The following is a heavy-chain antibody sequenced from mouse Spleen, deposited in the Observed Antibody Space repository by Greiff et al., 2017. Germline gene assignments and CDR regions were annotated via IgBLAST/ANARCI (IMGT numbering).Heavy chain of an antibody. Sequence: VQLQQSGAELVRPGASVTLSCKASGYTFTDYEMHWVKQTPVHGLEWIGAIDPETGGTAYNQKFKGKAILTADKSSSTAYMELRSLTSEDSAVYYCTRSGYYYGSSPYYFDYWGQGTTLTVSS. CDR1: GYTFTDYE. D-gene: IGHD1-1*01. V-gene: IGHV1-15*01. CDR2: IDPETGGT. CDR3: TRSGYYYGSSPYYFDY. J-gene: IGHJ2*01.